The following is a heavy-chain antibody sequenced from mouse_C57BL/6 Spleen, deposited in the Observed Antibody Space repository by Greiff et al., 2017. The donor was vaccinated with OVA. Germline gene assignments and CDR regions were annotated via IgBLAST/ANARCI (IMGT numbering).Heavy chain of an antibody. Sequence: QVQLKESGPELVKPGASVKLSCKASGYTFTSYDINWVKQRPGQGLEWIGWIYPRDGSTKYNEKFKGTATLTVDTSSSTAYMELHSLTSEDSAVDFCARGGYYGSSYWYFDVWGTGTTVTVSS. V-gene: IGHV1-85*01. CDR1: GYTFTSYD. J-gene: IGHJ1*03. D-gene: IGHD1-1*01. CDR3: ARGGYYGSSYWYFDV. CDR2: IYPRDGST.